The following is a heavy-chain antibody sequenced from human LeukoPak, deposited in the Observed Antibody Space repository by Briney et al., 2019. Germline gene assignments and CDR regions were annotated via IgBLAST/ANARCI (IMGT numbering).Heavy chain of an antibody. V-gene: IGHV3-21*04. CDR3: AKGRRYSGSSKEFDP. CDR2: ISSSSSYI. D-gene: IGHD1-26*01. CDR1: GFTFSSYS. Sequence: PGGSLRLSCAASGFTFSSYSMNWVRQAPGKGLEWVSSISSSSSYIYYADSVKGRFTISRDNSKNTLYLQMNSLRAEDTAVYYCAKGRRYSGSSKEFDPWGQGTLVTVSS. J-gene: IGHJ5*02.